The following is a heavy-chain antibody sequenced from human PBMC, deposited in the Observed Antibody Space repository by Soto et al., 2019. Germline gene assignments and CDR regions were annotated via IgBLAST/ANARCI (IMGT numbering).Heavy chain of an antibody. CDR3: ARGHMMLLEIVGFDP. V-gene: IGHV1-2*02. D-gene: IGHD2-2*03. CDR2: INPINGAT. J-gene: IGHJ5*02. CDR1: GYTFTGFY. Sequence: QMQLVQSGAEVKKPGASMKLSCGASGYTFTGFYIHWVRQAPGQGLEWMGWINPINGATYYAQRFQGRVTMTRDTYNNAASLYLYRLRSDDTARYYGARGHMMLLEIVGFDPWGQGTLVTVSS.